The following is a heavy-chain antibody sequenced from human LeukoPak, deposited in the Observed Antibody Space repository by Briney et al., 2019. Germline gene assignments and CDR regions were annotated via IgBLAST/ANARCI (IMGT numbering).Heavy chain of an antibody. D-gene: IGHD3-22*01. CDR2: IYPGDSDT. CDR3: ATVRHYDSNILFYYGMDV. Sequence: GESLKISCKASGYMSISLWIGWVRQMPGRGLEWVAFIYPGDSDTRYSPLFQGHVTISADKSTSTAYLQWSSLKASDTAVYYCATVRHYDSNILFYYGMDVWGQGTTVTVSS. J-gene: IGHJ6*02. CDR1: GYMSISLW. V-gene: IGHV5-51*01.